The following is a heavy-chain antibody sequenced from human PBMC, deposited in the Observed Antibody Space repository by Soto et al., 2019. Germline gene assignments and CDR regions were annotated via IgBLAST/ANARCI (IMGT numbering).Heavy chain of an antibody. J-gene: IGHJ4*02. CDR2: IDPSDSYT. V-gene: IGHV5-10-1*01. Sequence: PGESLKISCKGSGYSFTSYWISWVRQMPGKGLEWMGRIDPSDSYTNYSPSFQSHVTISADKSISTAYLQWGSLKASDTDMYYCERVEYSSSSVRPESLDYWGQGTLVTVSS. CDR3: ERVEYSSSSVRPESLDY. CDR1: GYSFTSYW. D-gene: IGHD6-6*01.